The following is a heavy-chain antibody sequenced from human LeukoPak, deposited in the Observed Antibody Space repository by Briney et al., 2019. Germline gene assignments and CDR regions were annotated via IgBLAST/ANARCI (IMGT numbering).Heavy chain of an antibody. CDR2: IYHTGST. Sequence: SQTLSLTCAVSGGSISSGGYSWSWIRQPPGKGLEWIGYIYHTGSTYYNPSLKSRVTISVDTSKNQFSLKLSSVTAADTAVYYCALGYCGGGSCYAREYFQHWGQGTLVTVSS. V-gene: IGHV4-30-2*05. CDR3: ALGYCGGGSCYAREYFQH. CDR1: GGSISSGGYS. D-gene: IGHD2-15*01. J-gene: IGHJ1*01.